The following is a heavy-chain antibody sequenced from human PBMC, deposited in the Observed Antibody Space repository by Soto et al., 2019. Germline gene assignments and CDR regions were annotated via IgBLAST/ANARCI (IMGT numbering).Heavy chain of an antibody. V-gene: IGHV2-5*01. CDR2: IYWNDDK. CDR1: GFSLSTSGVG. Sequence: QITLKESGPTLVKPTQTLTLTCTFSGFSLSTSGVGVGWIRQPPGKALEWLARIYWNDDKRYSPSLKSRLTVTKDTSKNQVVLTITNMDPVDTATYYCVHTGYSSGWRPEYYFDYWGQGTLVTVSS. CDR3: VHTGYSSGWRPEYYFDY. J-gene: IGHJ4*02. D-gene: IGHD6-19*01.